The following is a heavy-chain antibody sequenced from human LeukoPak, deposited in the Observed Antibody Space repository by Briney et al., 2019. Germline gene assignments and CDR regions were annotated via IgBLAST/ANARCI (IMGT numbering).Heavy chain of an antibody. CDR3: ARSPSPPYGAFDY. V-gene: IGHV4-61*05. CDR2: IYYSGST. D-gene: IGHD4-17*01. Sequence: PSETLSLTCTVSGGSISSSSYYWSWIRQPPGKGLEWIGYIYYSGSTNYNPSLKSRVTISVDTSKNQFSLKLSSVTAADTAVYYCARSPSPPYGAFDYWGQGTLVTVSS. CDR1: GGSISSSSYY. J-gene: IGHJ4*02.